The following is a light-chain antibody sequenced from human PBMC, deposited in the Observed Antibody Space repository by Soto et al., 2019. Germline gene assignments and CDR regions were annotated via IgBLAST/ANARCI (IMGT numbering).Light chain of an antibody. J-gene: IGKJ1*01. Sequence: DIQMTQSPSTLSASVGDRVTITCRASQSISSWLAWYQQKPGKAPKLLIYDASSLESGVPSRFSGSGSGTEFTLTISSLQPEDFATYYCQQYNSYSFGQGTKVEIK. CDR3: QQYNSYS. V-gene: IGKV1-5*01. CDR1: QSISSW. CDR2: DAS.